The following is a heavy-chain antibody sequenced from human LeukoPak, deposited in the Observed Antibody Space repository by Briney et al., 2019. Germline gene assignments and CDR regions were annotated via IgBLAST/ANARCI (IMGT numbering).Heavy chain of an antibody. Sequence: GESLKISCKVSGYILTNNWIGWVRQVPGKGLEWMGLIYPGHSDTKYSPSFQGQVTFSVDKSINTAYLQWSSLKASDTAIYYCARPNYGGTYDYWYFDLWGRGALVTVSS. J-gene: IGHJ2*01. CDR1: GYILTNNW. D-gene: IGHD1-26*01. CDR2: IYPGHSDT. V-gene: IGHV5-51*01. CDR3: ARPNYGGTYDYWYFDL.